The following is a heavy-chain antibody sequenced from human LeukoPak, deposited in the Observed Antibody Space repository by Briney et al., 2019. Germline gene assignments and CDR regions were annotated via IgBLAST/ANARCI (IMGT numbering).Heavy chain of an antibody. CDR2: IIPIFGTA. Sequence: SVKVSCKASGGTFSSYAISWVRQAPGQGLEWMGGIIPIFGTANYAQKFQGRVTITADESTSTAYMELSSLRTEDTAVYYCARAKSGYLYYFDYWGQGTLVTVSS. J-gene: IGHJ4*02. CDR3: ARAKSGYLYYFDY. V-gene: IGHV1-69*13. D-gene: IGHD5-12*01. CDR1: GGTFSSYA.